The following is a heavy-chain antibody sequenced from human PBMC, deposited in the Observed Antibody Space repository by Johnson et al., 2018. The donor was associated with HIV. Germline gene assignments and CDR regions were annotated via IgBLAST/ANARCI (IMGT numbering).Heavy chain of an antibody. CDR3: GREYNLSSGTYSSAFDI. D-gene: IGHD1-26*01. CDR1: GFIFNDYH. CDR2: INEDGSNK. Sequence: EVQLVESGGGLVQPGGSLRLSCTASGFIFNDYHMTWVRQAPGKGLEWVANINEDGSNKFYVDSVKGRFTISRDNAKNSLSLQMNSLRAEDTAVYYCGREYNLSSGTYSSAFDIWGQGTMVIVSS. J-gene: IGHJ3*02. V-gene: IGHV3-7*01.